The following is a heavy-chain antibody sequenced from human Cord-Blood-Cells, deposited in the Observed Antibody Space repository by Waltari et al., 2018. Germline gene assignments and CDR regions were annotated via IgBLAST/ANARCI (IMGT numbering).Heavy chain of an antibody. CDR2: ISAYNGNT. CDR3: ARDGHPYYDFWSGYPQIDY. Sequence: QVQLVQSGAEVKKPGASVKVSCKASGYTFTSYGISWVRQAPGQGLEWMGWISAYNGNTNYAQKLQGRVTMTTDTSMSTAYMELRSLRSDDTAVYYCARDGHPYYDFWSGYPQIDYWGQGTLVTVSS. J-gene: IGHJ4*02. D-gene: IGHD3-3*01. V-gene: IGHV1-18*04. CDR1: GYTFTSYG.